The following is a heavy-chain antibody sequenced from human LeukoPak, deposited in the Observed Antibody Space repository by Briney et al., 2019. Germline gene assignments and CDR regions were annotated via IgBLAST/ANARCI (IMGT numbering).Heavy chain of an antibody. CDR1: GFTFSSYA. J-gene: IGHJ4*02. Sequence: GGSLRLSCSASGFTFSSYAMHWVRQAPGKGLEYVSTISSDGGSTYYADSVKGRFTISRDNSKNTLYLQMSSLRVEDTAVYYCVKGLAAAGTNYWGQGTLVTVSS. D-gene: IGHD6-13*01. CDR3: VKGLAAAGTNY. CDR2: ISSDGGST. V-gene: IGHV3-64D*09.